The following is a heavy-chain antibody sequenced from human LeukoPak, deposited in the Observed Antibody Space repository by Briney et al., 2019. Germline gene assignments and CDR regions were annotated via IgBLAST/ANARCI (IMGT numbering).Heavy chain of an antibody. V-gene: IGHV3-53*01. Sequence: QSGGSLRLAWAPSGSSVSAKYLPWVRQPPGKGREWVSLIYANGNTDYADSVKGRFTISRDISKNTIYLQMNSLRADDTAVYYCVSYEQKLSDWYFDLWDRGTLVTVSS. D-gene: IGHD6-13*01. CDR2: IYANGNT. CDR1: GSSVSAKY. CDR3: VSYEQKLSDWYFDL. J-gene: IGHJ2*01.